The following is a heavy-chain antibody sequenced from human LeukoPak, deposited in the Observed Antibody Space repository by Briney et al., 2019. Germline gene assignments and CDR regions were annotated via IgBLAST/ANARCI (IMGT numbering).Heavy chain of an antibody. CDR2: IDKAGGAT. D-gene: IGHD1-1*01. CDR1: GFTFINYA. Sequence: PGGSLRLSCAASGFTFINYAFNWVRQAPGKGLEWVSLIDKAGGATYYADSVKGRFTISRDNSKNTLYLQMNSLGVEDTAVYYCARDWGTSTTTGWMFDHWGQGTLVTVSS. J-gene: IGHJ4*02. CDR3: ARDWGTSTTTGWMFDH. V-gene: IGHV3-23*03.